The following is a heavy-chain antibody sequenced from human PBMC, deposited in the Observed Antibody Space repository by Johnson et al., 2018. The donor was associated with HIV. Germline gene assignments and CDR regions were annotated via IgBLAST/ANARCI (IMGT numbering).Heavy chain of an antibody. V-gene: IGHV3-30*18. J-gene: IGHJ3*02. Sequence: QVQLVESGGGVVQPGGSLRLSCAASDSMFSSYGIHWVRQAPGKGLEWVAVISYDGSDKYYADSVRGRFAISRDNSKNTLYLQMNSLRAEDTAVYYCANWAYYYGSGYAFDIWCQGTMVTVSS. CDR2: ISYDGSDK. D-gene: IGHD3-10*01. CDR1: DSMFSSYG. CDR3: ANWAYYYGSGYAFDI.